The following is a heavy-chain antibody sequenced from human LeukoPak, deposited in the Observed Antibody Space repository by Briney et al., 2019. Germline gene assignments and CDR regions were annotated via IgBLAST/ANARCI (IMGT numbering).Heavy chain of an antibody. Sequence: SGPTLVNPTQTLTLTCTFSGFSLRTSGMCVSWIRQPPGKALEWLARIDWDDDKYYSTSLKTRLTISKDTSRNQVVLRMTNMDPVDTATYYCARIRGSRYYFDSWGQGTLVTVSS. J-gene: IGHJ4*02. CDR2: IDWDDDK. D-gene: IGHD6-13*01. CDR1: GFSLRTSGMC. CDR3: ARIRGSRYYFDS. V-gene: IGHV2-70*11.